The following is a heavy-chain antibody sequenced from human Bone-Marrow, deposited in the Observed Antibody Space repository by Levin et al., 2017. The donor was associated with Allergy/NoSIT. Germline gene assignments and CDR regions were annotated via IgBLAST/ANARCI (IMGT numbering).Heavy chain of an antibody. CDR1: GYTFSTYD. Sequence: VASVKVSCKASGYTFSTYDITCVRQATGQGLEWVGWMNPNSGNTGYAQRFQGRVTMTRDTSISTAYMELSSLTSEDTAVYYCARAVRNQLVSDVWGQGTTVSVSS. CDR2: MNPNSGNT. V-gene: IGHV1-8*01. CDR3: ARAVRNQLVSDV. D-gene: IGHD2-2*01. J-gene: IGHJ6*02.